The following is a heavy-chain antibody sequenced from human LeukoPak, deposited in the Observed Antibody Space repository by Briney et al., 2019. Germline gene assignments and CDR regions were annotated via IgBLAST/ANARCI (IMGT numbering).Heavy chain of an antibody. V-gene: IGHV1-46*01. CDR1: GNTFTNYY. Sequence: ASVKVSCKASGNTFTNYYLHWVRQAPGQGLEWMGIIHPSGGSTAYAQKFQGRVTMTRDTSTSTVYMELSSLRSEDTAVYYCARDSTTSSLADPWGQGTLVTVSS. D-gene: IGHD2-2*01. CDR3: ARDSTTSSLADP. J-gene: IGHJ5*02. CDR2: IHPSGGST.